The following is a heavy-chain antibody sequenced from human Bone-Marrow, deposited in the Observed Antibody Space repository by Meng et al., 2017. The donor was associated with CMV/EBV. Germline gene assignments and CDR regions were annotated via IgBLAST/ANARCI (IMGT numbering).Heavy chain of an antibody. CDR2: IYRGNSDT. J-gene: IGHJ3*02. D-gene: IGHD1-26*01. CDR1: GYSFISNW. Sequence: GESLKISCRGSGYSFISNWIGWVRQMPGKGLEWMVIIYRGNSDTRYSPSFQGQVTISPDKSINTAFLQWSSLKASDTAMYYCAREIVGANDGFYIWGRGTMVTVSS. CDR3: AREIVGANDGFYI. V-gene: IGHV5-51*01.